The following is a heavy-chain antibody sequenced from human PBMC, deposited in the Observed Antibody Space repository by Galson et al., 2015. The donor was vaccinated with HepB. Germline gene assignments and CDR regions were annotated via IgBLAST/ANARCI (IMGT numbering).Heavy chain of an antibody. CDR2: ITSGGSST. Sequence: SLRLSCAGSGFAFNNYGMHWVRQVPGKGLVWVSRITSGGSSTDYADSVKGRFTVSRDNAKNTLYMQINSLRVEDTAVYYCARDLAGDGTLGASDIWGQGIMVIVSS. CDR1: GFAFNNYG. J-gene: IGHJ3*02. CDR3: ARDLAGDGTLGASDI. V-gene: IGHV3-74*01. D-gene: IGHD7-27*01.